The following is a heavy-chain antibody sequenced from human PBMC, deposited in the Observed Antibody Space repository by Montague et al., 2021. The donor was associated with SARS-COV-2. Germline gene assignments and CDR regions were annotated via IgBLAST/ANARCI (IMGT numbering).Heavy chain of an antibody. D-gene: IGHD6-19*01. V-gene: IGHV4-4*02. CDR2: IYHSGST. CDR1: GGSISSSNW. Sequence: SETLSLTCAVSGGSISSSNWWSWVRHPPGKGLEWSEEIYHSGSTNYNPSLKSRVTISVDKSKNQFSLKLSSVTAAETAVYYCARVNSSGRYGYYYYGMDVWGQGTTVTVSS. CDR3: ARVNSSGRYGYYYYGMDV. J-gene: IGHJ6*02.